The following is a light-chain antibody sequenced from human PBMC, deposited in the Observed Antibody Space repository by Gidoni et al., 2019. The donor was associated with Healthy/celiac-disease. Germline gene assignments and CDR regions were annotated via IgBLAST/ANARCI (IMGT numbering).Light chain of an antibody. CDR2: EVS. CDR3: SSYTSSSTLYV. J-gene: IGLJ1*01. CDR1: SSDVGGYNY. V-gene: IGLV2-14*01. Sequence: QSALTQPASVSGSLGQSITISCTGTSSDVGGYNYVSWYQQHPGKAPNLMIYEVSNRPSGVSNRFSGSKSGNTASLTISGLQAEDEADYYCSSYTSSSTLYVFGTGTKVTVL.